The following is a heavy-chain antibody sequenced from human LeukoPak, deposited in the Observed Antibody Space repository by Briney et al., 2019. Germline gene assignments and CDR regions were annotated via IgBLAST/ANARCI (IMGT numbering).Heavy chain of an antibody. CDR2: IYYSGST. Sequence: SETLSLTCTVSGGSISSGDYYWSWIRQPPGKGLEWIGYIYYSGSTYYNPSLKSRVTISVDTSKNQFSLKLSSVTAADTAVYYCARGVGGYCSSTSCYRALDIWGQGTMVTVSS. CDR3: ARGVGGYCSSTSCYRALDI. V-gene: IGHV4-30-4*08. J-gene: IGHJ3*02. D-gene: IGHD2-2*01. CDR1: GGSISSGDYY.